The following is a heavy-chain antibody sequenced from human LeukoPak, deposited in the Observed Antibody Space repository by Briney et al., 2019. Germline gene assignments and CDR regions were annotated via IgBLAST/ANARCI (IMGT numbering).Heavy chain of an antibody. J-gene: IGHJ6*03. CDR2: ISSNGGST. CDR1: GFTFSSYA. D-gene: IGHD1-1*01. V-gene: IGHV3-64*01. CDR3: ARESGQNDYYYYMDV. Sequence: GGSLGLSCAASGFTFSSYAMHWVRQAPGKGLEYVSAISSNGGSTYYANSVKGRFTISRDNSKNTLYLQMGSLRAEDMAVYYCARESGQNDYYYYMDVWGKGTTVTVSS.